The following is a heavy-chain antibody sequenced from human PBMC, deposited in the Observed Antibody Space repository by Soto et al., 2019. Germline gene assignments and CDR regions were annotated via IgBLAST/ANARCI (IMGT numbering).Heavy chain of an antibody. V-gene: IGHV3-21*01. D-gene: IGHD1-1*01. J-gene: IGHJ3*02. CDR3: ARHTAGTSDAFDI. CDR1: GFTFSSYS. CDR2: ISSSSYI. Sequence: GGSLRLSCAASGFTFSSYSMNWVRQAPGKGLEWVSSISSSSYIYYADSVKGRFTISRDNAKNSLYLQMNSLRAEDTAVYYCARHTAGTSDAFDIWGQGTMVTV.